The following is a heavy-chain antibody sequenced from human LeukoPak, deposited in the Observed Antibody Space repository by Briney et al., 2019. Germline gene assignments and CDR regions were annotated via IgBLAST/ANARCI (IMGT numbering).Heavy chain of an antibody. D-gene: IGHD3-3*01. J-gene: IGHJ4*02. Sequence: SETLSLTCTVSGGSISSGDYYWSWIRQPPGKGLEWIGYIYYSGSTYYNPSLKSRVTISVDTSKNQFSLKLSSVTAADPAVYYCARWYYDFWSGYHHYFDYWGQGTLVTVSS. CDR3: ARWYYDFWSGYHHYFDY. V-gene: IGHV4-30-4*08. CDR2: IYYSGST. CDR1: GGSISSGDYY.